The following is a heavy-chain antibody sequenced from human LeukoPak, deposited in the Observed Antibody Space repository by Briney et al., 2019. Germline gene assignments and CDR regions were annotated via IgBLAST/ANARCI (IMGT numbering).Heavy chain of an antibody. Sequence: GASVKVSCKASGYTFTSYGISWVRQAPGQGLEWMGWISAYNGNTNYAQKLQGRVTMTTDTSTSTAYMELRSLRSDDTAVYYCARDLKRITMVRGVIINNWFDPWGQGTLVTVSS. V-gene: IGHV1-18*01. J-gene: IGHJ5*02. CDR1: GYTFTSYG. D-gene: IGHD3-10*01. CDR2: ISAYNGNT. CDR3: ARDLKRITMVRGVIINNWFDP.